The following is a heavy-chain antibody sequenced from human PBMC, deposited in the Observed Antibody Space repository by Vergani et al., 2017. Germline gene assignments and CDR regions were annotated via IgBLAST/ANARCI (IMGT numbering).Heavy chain of an antibody. D-gene: IGHD2-15*01. CDR3: ARDRGYCSGGSCYSGYYYYYGMDV. CDR1: GGTFSSYA. CDR2: IIPIFGTA. V-gene: IGHV1-69*18. J-gene: IGHJ6*02. Sequence: VQLVQSGAEVKKPGESLKISCKASGGTFSSYAISWVRQAPGQGLEWMGRIIPIFGTANYAQKFQGRVTITADESTSTAYMELSSLRSEDTAVYYCARDRGYCSGGSCYSGYYYYYGMDVWGQGTTVTVSS.